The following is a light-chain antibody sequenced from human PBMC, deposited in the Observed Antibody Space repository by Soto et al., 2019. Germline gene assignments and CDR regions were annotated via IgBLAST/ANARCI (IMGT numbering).Light chain of an antibody. J-gene: IGLJ3*02. CDR1: SSDVGSYNL. CDR2: EVS. CDR3: CSYAGSSTFGV. V-gene: IGLV2-23*02. Sequence: QSALTQPASVSGSPGQSITISCTGTSSDVGSYNLVSWYQQHPGKATKLMIYEVSKRPSGVSNRFSGSKSGNTASLTISGRQAEDEADYYCCSYAGSSTFGVFGGGTQLTFL.